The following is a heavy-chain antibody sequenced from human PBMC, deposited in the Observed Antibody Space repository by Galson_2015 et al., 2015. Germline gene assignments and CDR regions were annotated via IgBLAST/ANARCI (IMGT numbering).Heavy chain of an antibody. CDR3: ARVVGSGWDFEY. V-gene: IGHV3-74*01. CDR1: GFTFSSYW. CDR2: VNSDGSST. Sequence: SLRLSCAVSGFTFSSYWMHWVRRVPGKGLVWVSRVNSDGSSTTYADSVKGRFTISRDNAKNTLYLQMNSLRAEDTAVYYCARVVGSGWDFEYWGQGTLVTVSS. J-gene: IGHJ4*02. D-gene: IGHD6-19*01.